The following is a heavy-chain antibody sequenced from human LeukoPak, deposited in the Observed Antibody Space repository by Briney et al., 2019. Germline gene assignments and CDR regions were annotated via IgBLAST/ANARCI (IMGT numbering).Heavy chain of an antibody. Sequence: PGGSLRLPCAASGFTFSSYTMNWVRQAPGKGLEWVSSISSSSYIYYADSVEGRFTISRDNAKNSLYLQMNSLRAEDTAVYYCVDTDSSGYYAYWGQGTLVTVSS. V-gene: IGHV3-21*01. CDR3: VDTDSSGYYAY. D-gene: IGHD3-22*01. CDR1: GFTFSSYT. J-gene: IGHJ4*02. CDR2: ISSSSYI.